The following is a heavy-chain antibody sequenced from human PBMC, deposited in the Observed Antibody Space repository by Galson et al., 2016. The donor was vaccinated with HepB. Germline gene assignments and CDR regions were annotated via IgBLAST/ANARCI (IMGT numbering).Heavy chain of an antibody. Sequence: SLTCTVSGDSVSSGNYYWSWIRQPPGRGLEWIGYVYYSGSTNYNPALKSRVTVSADTSKNQYSLTLSSVTAADTAVYYCASLGYCGGGTCSSTSFSWGQGTLVTVSS. V-gene: IGHV4-61*01. D-gene: IGHD2-15*01. J-gene: IGHJ5*02. CDR1: GDSVSSGNYY. CDR3: ASLGYCGGGTCSSTSFS. CDR2: VYYSGST.